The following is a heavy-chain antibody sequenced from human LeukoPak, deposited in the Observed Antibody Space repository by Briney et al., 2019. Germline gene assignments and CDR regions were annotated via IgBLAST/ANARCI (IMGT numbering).Heavy chain of an antibody. V-gene: IGHV1-8*02. CDR2: MDPNTGHT. D-gene: IGHD3-10*01. J-gene: IGHJ5*02. CDR1: GFMFTNFD. Sequence: ASVKVSCKASGFMFTNFDINWVRQASGLGLEWMGWMDPNTGHTGYAQRFQGRVTLTRVTATSTAYMELRGLRSDDTAVYYCVRDGEGVGISVNYWFDPWGQGTLVTVSS. CDR3: VRDGEGVGISVNYWFDP.